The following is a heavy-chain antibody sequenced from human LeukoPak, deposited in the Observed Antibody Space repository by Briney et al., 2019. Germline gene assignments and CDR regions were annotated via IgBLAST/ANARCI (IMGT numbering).Heavy chain of an antibody. CDR3: ARPSVDGSGSYPY. V-gene: IGHV5-10-1*01. CDR1: GSSFTSFW. CDR2: IDPSDSYT. D-gene: IGHD3-10*01. J-gene: IGHJ4*02. Sequence: GASLKISCKSSGSSFTSFWISWVRQMPGKGLEWVGRIDPSDSYTNYSPSFQGHVTISADKSISTAYLQWSSLKASDTAMFYCARPSVDGSGSYPYWGQGTLVTVSS.